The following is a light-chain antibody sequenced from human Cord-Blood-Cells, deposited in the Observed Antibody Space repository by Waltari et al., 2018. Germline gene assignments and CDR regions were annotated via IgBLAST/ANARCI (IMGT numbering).Light chain of an antibody. J-gene: IGKJ3*01. CDR2: DAS. CDR3: QQFNSYPMATFT. Sequence: AIQLTQSPSSLSASVGDRVTITCRASQGISSALAWYQQKPGKAPKLLIYDASSLESGVPSRFSGSGSGTDFTLTISSLQPEDCATYYCQQFNSYPMATFTFGPGTKVDIK. CDR1: QGISSA. V-gene: IGKV1-13*02.